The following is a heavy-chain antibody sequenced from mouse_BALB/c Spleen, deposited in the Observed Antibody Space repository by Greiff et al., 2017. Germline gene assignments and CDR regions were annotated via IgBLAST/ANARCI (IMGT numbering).Heavy chain of an antibody. CDR1: GYTFTSYW. Sequence: QVQLKESGAELAKPGASVKMSCKASGYTFTSYWMHWVKQRPGQGLEWIGYINPSTGYTEYNQKFKDKATLTADKSSSTAYMQLSSLTSEDSAVYYCARRDGYGGDFDYWGQGTTLTVSS. V-gene: IGHV1-7*01. CDR2: INPSTGYT. D-gene: IGHD2-2*01. J-gene: IGHJ2*01. CDR3: ARRDGYGGDFDY.